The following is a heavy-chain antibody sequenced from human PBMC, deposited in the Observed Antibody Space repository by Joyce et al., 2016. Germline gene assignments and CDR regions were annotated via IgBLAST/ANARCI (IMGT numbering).Heavy chain of an antibody. D-gene: IGHD5-18*01. J-gene: IGHJ6*02. CDR2: INPSGGST. CDR1: YY. CDR3: ARDTAMATGYYYYGMDV. Sequence: YYMHWVRQAPGQGLEWMGIINPSGGSTNYAQKFQGRVTMTRDTSTSTVYMELSSLRSEETAVYYCARDTAMATGYYYYGMDVWGQGTTVTVSS. V-gene: IGHV1-46*01.